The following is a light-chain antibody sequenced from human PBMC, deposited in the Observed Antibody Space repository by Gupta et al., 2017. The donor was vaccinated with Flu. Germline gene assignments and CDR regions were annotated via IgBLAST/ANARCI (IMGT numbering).Light chain of an antibody. J-gene: IGLJ1*01. CDR1: SSDVGGYTY. CDR3: SSYAGSLYV. CDR2: EVS. V-gene: IGLV2-8*01. Sequence: QSVTISCTGTSSDVGGYTYVSWHQQHPGKAPKLMIYEVSKRPSGVPDRFSGSKSGNTASLXVXGLQAEXEADYYCSSYAGSLYVFGTGTKVTVL.